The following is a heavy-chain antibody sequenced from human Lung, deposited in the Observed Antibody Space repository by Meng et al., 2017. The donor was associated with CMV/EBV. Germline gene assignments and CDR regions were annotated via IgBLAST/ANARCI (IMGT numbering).Heavy chain of an antibody. CDR2: ISYSGGT. CDR3: ARLTTSGTFDY. Sequence: CSVSGGSISSTNYYWCWLRQPPGKGLEWIGSISYSGGTYYNPSLRSRVTISVDTSKSQFSLKLSSVTAADTAVYYCARLTTSGTFDYWGQGTLVTVSS. D-gene: IGHD2-2*01. CDR1: GGSISSTNYY. V-gene: IGHV4-39*01. J-gene: IGHJ4*02.